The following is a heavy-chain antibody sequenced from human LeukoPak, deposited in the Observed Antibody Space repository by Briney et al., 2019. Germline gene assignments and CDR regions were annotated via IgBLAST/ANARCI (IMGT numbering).Heavy chain of an antibody. CDR3: ARAGVAAALDY. CDR2: ISSSSSYT. J-gene: IGHJ4*02. V-gene: IGHV3-11*05. Sequence: GGSLRLSCAASGFTFSDYYMSWIRQAPGKGLEWVSYISSSSSYTNYADSVKGRFTISRDNAKNSLYLQMNSLRAEDTAVYYCARAGVAAALDYWGQGTLVTVSS. CDR1: GFTFSDYY. D-gene: IGHD6-13*01.